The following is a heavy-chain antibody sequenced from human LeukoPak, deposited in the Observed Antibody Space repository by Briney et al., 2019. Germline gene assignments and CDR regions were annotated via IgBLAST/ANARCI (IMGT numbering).Heavy chain of an antibody. D-gene: IGHD5-18*01. Sequence: SETLSLTCTVSGGSISSFYWSWIRQPPGKGLEYIGYIYNSGSTDYSPSLKSRVTISVDTSKNQFSLKLSSVTAADTAVYYCARGTQLWLPTNWFDPWGQGTLVTVSS. J-gene: IGHJ5*02. CDR1: GGSISSFY. CDR2: IYNSGST. V-gene: IGHV4-59*01. CDR3: ARGTQLWLPTNWFDP.